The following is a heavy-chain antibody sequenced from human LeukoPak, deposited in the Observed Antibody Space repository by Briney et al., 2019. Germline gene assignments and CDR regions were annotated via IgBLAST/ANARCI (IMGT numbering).Heavy chain of an antibody. Sequence: GASVKVSCKASGYTFTSYGISWVRQAPGQGLEWMGWINPNSGGTNYAQKFQGRVTMTRDTSISTAYMELSRLRSDDTAVYYCAIDYGGNSGASFDYWGQGTLVTVSS. J-gene: IGHJ4*02. D-gene: IGHD4-23*01. CDR2: INPNSGGT. CDR3: AIDYGGNSGASFDY. V-gene: IGHV1-2*02. CDR1: GYTFTSYG.